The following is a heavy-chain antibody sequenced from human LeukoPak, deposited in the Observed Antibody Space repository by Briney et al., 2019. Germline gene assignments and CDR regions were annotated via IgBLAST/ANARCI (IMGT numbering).Heavy chain of an antibody. Sequence: GGSLRLSCAASGVTFSSHSMHWVRQAPGQGLVWVSGISRDGTSTNYADAVKGRFTISRDNAKNTLYLQMNSPRVEDTAVYSCARGWYGPDSCGQGTLVTVSS. CDR3: ARGWYGPDS. CDR1: GVTFSSHS. J-gene: IGHJ5*01. D-gene: IGHD2-15*01. CDR2: ISRDGTST. V-gene: IGHV3-74*01.